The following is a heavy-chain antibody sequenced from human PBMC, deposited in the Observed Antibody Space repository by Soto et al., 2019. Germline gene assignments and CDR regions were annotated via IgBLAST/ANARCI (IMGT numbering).Heavy chain of an antibody. J-gene: IGHJ4*02. D-gene: IGHD2-15*01. CDR3: ARNTSSRNFDY. CDR1: SSPINSRYY. CDR2: IYHSGST. Sequence: SETLSLTCTVSSSPINSRYYWGWIRQTPGKGLEWVASIYHSGSTHYNPSLKSRATISVDTSNNQFSLRLSSVTAADTAIYYCARNTSSRNFDYWGQGTQVTVSS. V-gene: IGHV4-38-2*02.